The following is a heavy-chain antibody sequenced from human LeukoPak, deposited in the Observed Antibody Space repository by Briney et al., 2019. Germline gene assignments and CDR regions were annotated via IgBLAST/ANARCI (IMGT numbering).Heavy chain of an antibody. V-gene: IGHV4-30-4*01. D-gene: IGHD3-10*01. J-gene: IGHJ5*02. CDR2: IYYSGST. CDR1: GGSISSGDYY. CDR3: ASGGFGATTWFDP. Sequence: SETLSLTCTVSGGSISSGDYYWSRIRQPPGKGLEWIGYIYYSGSTYYNPSLKSRVTISVDTSKNQFSLKLSSVTAADTAVYYCASGGFGATTWFDPWGQGTLVTVSS.